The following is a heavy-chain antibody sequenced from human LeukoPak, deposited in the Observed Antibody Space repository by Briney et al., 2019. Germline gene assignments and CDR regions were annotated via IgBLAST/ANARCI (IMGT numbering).Heavy chain of an antibody. J-gene: IGHJ4*02. CDR3: ARKSASGNYPLDY. D-gene: IGHD3-10*01. CDR1: GFTFSSYW. CDR2: ISADSATT. Sequence: PGGSLRLSCAASGFTFSSYWMHWVRQVPGKGLVWVSVISADSATTFYADSVKGRFTISRDNAKNTVFLQMSSLRAEDTALYYCARKSASGNYPLDYWGQGTLVTVSS. V-gene: IGHV3-74*01.